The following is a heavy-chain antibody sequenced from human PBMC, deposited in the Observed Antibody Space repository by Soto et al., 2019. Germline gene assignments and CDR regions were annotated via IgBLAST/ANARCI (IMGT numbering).Heavy chain of an antibody. J-gene: IGHJ5*02. Sequence: QVQLVESGGGVVQPGRSLRLSCEASGFTFSTYGMHWVRQAPGKGLEWVAIISYDENTKYYADSLKGRFTISRDNSKNTLYLDINNVKPEDTAVYYCAKEVLAAGQGWFDPWGQGTLVTVSS. CDR1: GFTFSTYG. V-gene: IGHV3-30*18. D-gene: IGHD6-25*01. CDR2: ISYDENTK. CDR3: AKEVLAAGQGWFDP.